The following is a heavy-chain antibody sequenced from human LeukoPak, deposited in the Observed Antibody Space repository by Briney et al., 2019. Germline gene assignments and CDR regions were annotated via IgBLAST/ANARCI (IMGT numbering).Heavy chain of an antibody. CDR3: GGSTAYYPFSYYYYMDV. Sequence: SETLSLTCTVSGGPISSSYWSWIRQPPGKGLEWVGYIYYSGSTNYNPSLKSRVTISVDTSKNQFSLKLSSVTAADTAVYYCGGSTAYYPFSYYYYMDVWGKGTTVTVSS. J-gene: IGHJ6*03. V-gene: IGHV4-59*08. CDR1: GGPISSSY. CDR2: IYYSGST. D-gene: IGHD3-22*01.